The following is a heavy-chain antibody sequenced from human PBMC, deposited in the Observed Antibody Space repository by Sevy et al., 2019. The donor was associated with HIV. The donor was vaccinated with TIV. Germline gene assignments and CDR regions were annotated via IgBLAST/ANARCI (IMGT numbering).Heavy chain of an antibody. Sequence: ASVKVSCKASGYTFSSYGISWVRQAPGQGLEWMGWISGYNGNTNFAQKLQGRVTMTTDTSTSTAYMEVRSLRSDDTAVDYWARAGYLNGFDPWGQGTLVTVSS. CDR3: ARAGYLNGFDP. CDR1: GYTFSSYG. D-gene: IGHD1-1*01. CDR2: ISGYNGNT. J-gene: IGHJ5*02. V-gene: IGHV1-18*01.